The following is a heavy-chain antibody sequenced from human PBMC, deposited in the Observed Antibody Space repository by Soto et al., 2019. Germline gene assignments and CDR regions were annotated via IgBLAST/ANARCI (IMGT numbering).Heavy chain of an antibody. CDR2: ISYDGSNK. CDR3: ARTNGRGAKGSSGYYYDRSYYYGMDV. CDR1: GFTFSSYA. V-gene: IGHV3-30-3*01. D-gene: IGHD3-22*01. J-gene: IGHJ6*02. Sequence: GGSLRLSCAASGFTFSSYAMHWVRQAPGKGLEWVAVISYDGSNKYYADSVKGRFTISRDNSKNTLYLQMNSLRAEDTAVYYRARTNGRGAKGSSGYYYDRSYYYGMDVWGQGTTVTVSS.